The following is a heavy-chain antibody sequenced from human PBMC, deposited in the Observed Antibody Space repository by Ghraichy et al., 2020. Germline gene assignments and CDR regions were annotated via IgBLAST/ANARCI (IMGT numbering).Heavy chain of an antibody. CDR2: SKRKTDGGII. D-gene: IGHD2-21*01. CDR3: TTDRD. Sequence: GGSLRLSCEASGINFNKAWLSWVRLPPGKGLQWIGRSKRKTDGGIIEYATPVRGRFAISRDDSKNMVYLQMNSLTTEDTGLYYCTTDRDWGQGTMVTVSS. V-gene: IGHV3-15*01. CDR1: GINFNKAW. J-gene: IGHJ3*01.